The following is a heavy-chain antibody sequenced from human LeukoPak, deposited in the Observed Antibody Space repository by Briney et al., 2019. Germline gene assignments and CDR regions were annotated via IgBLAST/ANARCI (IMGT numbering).Heavy chain of an antibody. J-gene: IGHJ6*02. CDR1: GFTFSSYA. Sequence: GGSPRLSCAASGFTFSSYAMHWVWQAPGKGLEWVAVISYDGSSKYYADSVKGRFTISRDNSKNTLYLQMNRLRAEDTAVYYCATGYCSGGSCYSVRLYYYGMDVWGQGTTVTVSS. CDR3: ATGYCSGGSCYSVRLYYYGMDV. D-gene: IGHD2-15*01. V-gene: IGHV3-30-3*01. CDR2: ISYDGSSK.